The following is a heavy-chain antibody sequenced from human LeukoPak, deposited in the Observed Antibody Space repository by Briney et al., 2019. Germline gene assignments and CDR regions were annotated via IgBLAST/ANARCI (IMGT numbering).Heavy chain of an antibody. CDR1: GFTVSSNY. Sequence: GGSLRLSCAASGFTVSSNYMSWVRQAPGKGLEWVSVIYSGGSTYYADSVKGRFTISRDNSKNTLYLQMNSLRAEDTAVYYCARIDCGGDCYSLGWYFDLWGRGTLVTVSS. CDR2: IYSGGST. CDR3: ARIDCGGDCYSLGWYFDL. J-gene: IGHJ2*01. V-gene: IGHV3-53*01. D-gene: IGHD2-21*02.